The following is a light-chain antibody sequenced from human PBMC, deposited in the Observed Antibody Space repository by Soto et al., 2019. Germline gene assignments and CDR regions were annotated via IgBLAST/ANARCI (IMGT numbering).Light chain of an antibody. J-gene: IGKJ1*01. CDR2: LAS. CDR3: KHPAQQSRA. V-gene: IGKV1-5*03. CDR1: QSISTS. Sequence: DIRMTQFAPTLSVFVAGGXRIXFRASQSISTSLAWYQQKPGKAPKLLIYLASSLESGVPARFSGSGSATEFTRTTYGLQPEDFASHSSKHPAQQSRAIAQGTKVDIK.